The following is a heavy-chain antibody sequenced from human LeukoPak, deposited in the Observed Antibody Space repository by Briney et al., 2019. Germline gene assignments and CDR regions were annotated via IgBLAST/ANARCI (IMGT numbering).Heavy chain of an antibody. CDR1: GGSINNYY. Sequence: SETLSLTCAVSGGSINNYYWGWIRQPPGKGLEWIGYIYHSGSTKYNPSLKSRVTISVDTSKNQFSLKLSSVTAADTAVYYCARDGYSGNDGLWGQGTLVTVSS. J-gene: IGHJ4*02. D-gene: IGHD5-12*01. CDR2: IYHSGST. V-gene: IGHV4-59*01. CDR3: ARDGYSGNDGL.